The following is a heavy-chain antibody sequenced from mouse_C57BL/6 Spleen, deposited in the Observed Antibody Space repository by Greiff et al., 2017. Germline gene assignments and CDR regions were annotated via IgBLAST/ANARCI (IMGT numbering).Heavy chain of an antibody. Sequence: QVQLQQPGAELVKPGASVKLSCKASGYTFTSYWMHWVKQRPGQGLEWIGMIHPNSGSTNYNEKFKSKDTLTVDKSSSTAYMQLSSLTSEDSAVXYCARALTGTGWYFDVWGTGTTVTVSS. CDR3: ARALTGTGWYFDV. CDR1: GYTFTSYW. J-gene: IGHJ1*03. D-gene: IGHD4-1*01. CDR2: IHPNSGST. V-gene: IGHV1-64*01.